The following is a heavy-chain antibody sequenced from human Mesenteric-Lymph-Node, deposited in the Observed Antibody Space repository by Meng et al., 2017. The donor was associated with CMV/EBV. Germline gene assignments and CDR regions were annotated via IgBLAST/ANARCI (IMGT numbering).Heavy chain of an antibody. CDR1: GYTFTNDD. D-gene: IGHD3-22*01. CDR3: ARDYYDTSGYYYFDY. CDR2: MNPYSGNT. V-gene: IGHV1-8*03. Sequence: SGYTFTNDDINWVRQAAGQGLEWMGWMNPYSGNTGYAQKFQGRVTITRDTSISTAYMELSSLRSEDTAVYYCARDYYDTSGYYYFDYWGQGTLVTVSS. J-gene: IGHJ4*02.